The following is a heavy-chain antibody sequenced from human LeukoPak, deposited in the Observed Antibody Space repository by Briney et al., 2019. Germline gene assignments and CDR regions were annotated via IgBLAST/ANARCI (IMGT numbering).Heavy chain of an antibody. V-gene: IGHV3-48*03. CDR3: ARRYCSSTSCTLDY. CDR2: ISTSGSTK. Sequence: PGGSLRLSCAASGFSLSSYEVNWVRQAPGKGLEWVSYISTSGSTKYYGDSVKGRFTISRDNAGNSLYLQMNSLRAEDTAVYYCARRYCSSTSCTLDYWGQGTLVTVSS. J-gene: IGHJ4*02. D-gene: IGHD2-2*01. CDR1: GFSLSSYE.